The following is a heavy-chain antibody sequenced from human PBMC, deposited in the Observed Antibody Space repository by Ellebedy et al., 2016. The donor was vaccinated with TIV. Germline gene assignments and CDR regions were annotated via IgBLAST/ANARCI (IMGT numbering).Heavy chain of an antibody. CDR2: IRQEGDEI. V-gene: IGHV3-7*01. CDR1: GFNFRSYW. Sequence: GESLKISCAASGFNFRSYWMTWVRQAPGKGLEWVAKIRQEGDEIYYVESVKGRFTISRDNAKNALFLQMNSRRVEDTAGYYCARRASYGDYAVQVNPWFDPWGQGTLVTVSS. D-gene: IGHD4-17*01. J-gene: IGHJ5*02. CDR3: ARRASYGDYAVQVNPWFDP.